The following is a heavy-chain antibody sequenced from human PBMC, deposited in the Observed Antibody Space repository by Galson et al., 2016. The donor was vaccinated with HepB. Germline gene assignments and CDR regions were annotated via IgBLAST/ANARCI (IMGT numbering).Heavy chain of an antibody. CDR2: XXSKXXXGTX. CDR1: GFSFGXXX. V-gene: IGHV3-49*03. J-gene: IGHJ6*02. CDR3: TRAIVTTGDWMYYGMDV. D-gene: IGHD4-11*01. Sequence: SLRLSCAASGFSFGXXXVSXXXQAXXXGLXXVAXXXSKXXXGTXXYAXXVKGRFTLSRDDSKTIAYXXMNSLNTEDTXVYFCTRAIVTTGDWMYYGMDVWGXXTTXTXSS.